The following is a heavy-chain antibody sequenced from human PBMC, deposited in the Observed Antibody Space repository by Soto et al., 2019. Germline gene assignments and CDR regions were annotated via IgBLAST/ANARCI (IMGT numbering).Heavy chain of an antibody. CDR2: ISAYNGNT. V-gene: IGHV1-8*02. D-gene: IGHD6-13*01. Sequence: ASVKFSFKASGYLFISYGIIWLRQAPGQGLEWMGRISAYNGNTGYAQKFQGRVTMTRNTSISTAYMELTSLRSEDTAVYYCPSPGYSSSWYYFDYWGQGTLVTVPS. CDR3: PSPGYSSSWYYFDY. CDR1: GYLFISYG. J-gene: IGHJ4*02.